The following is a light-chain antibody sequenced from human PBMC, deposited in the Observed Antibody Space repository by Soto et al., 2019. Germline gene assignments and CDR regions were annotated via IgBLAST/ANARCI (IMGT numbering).Light chain of an antibody. CDR3: QQFHTTPT. J-gene: IGKJ2*01. CDR1: QVLSSY. V-gene: IGKV1-9*01. CDR2: GVS. Sequence: DIQLTQSPSFLSASVRDRVTITCRASQVLSSYLAWYQQKPGKAPKLLIYGVSTLQSGVPSRFSGSGSGTEFTLTITSLQPEDLATYYCQQFHTTPTFGQGTKLEIK.